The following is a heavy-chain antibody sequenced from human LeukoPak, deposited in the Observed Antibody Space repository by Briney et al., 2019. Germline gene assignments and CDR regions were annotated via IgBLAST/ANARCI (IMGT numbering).Heavy chain of an antibody. CDR3: SRNRGWFNFDY. CDR1: GFTFSGYW. CDR2: IKPDGSEK. J-gene: IGHJ4*02. V-gene: IGHV3-7*01. Sequence: GGSLRLSCAASGFTFSGYWMSWVRQAPGKGLEWVANIKPDGSEKDYVDSVKGRFTISRGNAKNSLSLQMNSLRAEDTAMYYCSRNRGWFNFDYWGQGTLVTVSS. D-gene: IGHD6-19*01.